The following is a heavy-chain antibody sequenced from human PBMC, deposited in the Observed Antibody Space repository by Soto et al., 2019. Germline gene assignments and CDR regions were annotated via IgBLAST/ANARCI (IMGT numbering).Heavy chain of an antibody. J-gene: IGHJ5*02. D-gene: IGHD6-25*01. CDR3: ATGAAASRWFDP. V-gene: IGHV4-59*01. CDR1: GGSIFSSY. CDR2: VYYSGST. Sequence: SETLCLTCTVSGGSIFSSYWTWIRQPPGKGLEWIGSVYYSGSTNYNPSLKSRITISVDTSKNQFSLDVSSVSASGTAVYYCATGAAASRWFDPWGQGTLVTVSS.